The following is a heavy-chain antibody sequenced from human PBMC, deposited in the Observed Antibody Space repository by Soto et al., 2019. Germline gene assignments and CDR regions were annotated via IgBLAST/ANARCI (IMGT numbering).Heavy chain of an antibody. CDR3: ARDAMEDYYGSEDAFDI. V-gene: IGHV3-30-3*01. J-gene: IGHJ3*02. CDR1: GFTFSSYA. D-gene: IGHD3-10*01. CDR2: ISYDGSNK. Sequence: QVQLVESGGGVVLPGRSLRLSCAASGFTFSSYAMHWVGQAPGKGLEWVAVISYDGSNKYYADSVKGRFTISRDNSKNTLYLQMNSLRAEDTAVYYCARDAMEDYYGSEDAFDIWGQGTMVTVSS.